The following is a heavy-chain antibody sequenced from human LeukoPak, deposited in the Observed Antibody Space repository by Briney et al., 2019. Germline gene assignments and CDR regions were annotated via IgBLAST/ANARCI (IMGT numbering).Heavy chain of an antibody. D-gene: IGHD5-12*01. Sequence: PGGSLRLSCAASGFTFSSYAMSWVRQAPGKGLEWVGCIKSKTDGGTTDYAAPVKGRFTISRDDSKNTLYLQMNSLKTEDTAVYYCTTDKWLRLTDWGQGTLVTVSS. CDR1: GFTFSSYA. CDR2: IKSKTDGGTT. V-gene: IGHV3-15*01. CDR3: TTDKWLRLTD. J-gene: IGHJ4*02.